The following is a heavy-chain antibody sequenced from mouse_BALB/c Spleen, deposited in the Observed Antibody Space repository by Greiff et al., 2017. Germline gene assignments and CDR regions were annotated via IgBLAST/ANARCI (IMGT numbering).Heavy chain of an antibody. D-gene: IGHD2-3*01. CDR3: ARKADGFYAMDY. CDR1: GYAFTSYN. Sequence: VQLQQSGPELVKPGASVKVSCKASGYAFTSYNMYWLKKSHGKSLEWIGYIDPYNGGTSYNQKFKGKATLTVDKSSSTAYMHLNSLTSEDSAVYYCARKADGFYAMDYWGQGTSVTVSS. CDR2: IDPYNGGT. V-gene: IGHV1S135*01. J-gene: IGHJ4*01.